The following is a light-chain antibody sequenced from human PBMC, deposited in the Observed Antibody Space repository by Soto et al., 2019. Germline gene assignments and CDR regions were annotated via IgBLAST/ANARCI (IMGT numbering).Light chain of an antibody. J-gene: IGKJ5*01. CDR1: QSISSY. Sequence: DIQMTQSPSSLSASVGDRVTITCRASQSISSYLNWYQQKPGKAPKLLIYAASSLQSGVPSRFSGSGSGTDFTLTINRLQPEYFATYYCQQSYTTPITFGQGERLEIK. V-gene: IGKV1-39*01. CDR2: AAS. CDR3: QQSYTTPIT.